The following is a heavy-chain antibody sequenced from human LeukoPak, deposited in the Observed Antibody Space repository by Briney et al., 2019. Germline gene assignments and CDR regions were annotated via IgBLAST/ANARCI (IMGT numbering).Heavy chain of an antibody. J-gene: IGHJ4*02. CDR3: AKAEYVDYDFWSGISSGY. CDR1: GFTFSSYA. V-gene: IGHV3-23*01. Sequence: PGGSLRLSCAASGFTFSSYAMSWVRQAPGKGLEWVSAISGSGGSTYYADSVKGRFTISRDNSKNTLYLQMNSLRAEDTAVYYCAKAEYVDYDFWSGISSGYWGQGTLVTVSS. CDR2: ISGSGGST. D-gene: IGHD3-3*01.